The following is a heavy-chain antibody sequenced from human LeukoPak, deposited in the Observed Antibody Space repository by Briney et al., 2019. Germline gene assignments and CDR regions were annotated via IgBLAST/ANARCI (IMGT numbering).Heavy chain of an antibody. CDR2: IRYDGNNK. V-gene: IGHV3-30*02. D-gene: IGHD5-24*01. CDR3: AREGYSPRDGYNFNFDY. CDR1: GFTFSSYG. J-gene: IGHJ4*02. Sequence: GGSLRLSCAASGFTFSSYGMHWVRQAPGKGLEWVAFIRYDGNNKYYADSVKGRFTISRDNSKNTLYLQMNSLRADDTAVYYCAREGYSPRDGYNFNFDYWGQGTLVTVSS.